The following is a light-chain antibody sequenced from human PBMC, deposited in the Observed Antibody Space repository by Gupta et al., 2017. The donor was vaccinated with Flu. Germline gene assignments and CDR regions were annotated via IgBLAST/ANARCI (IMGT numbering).Light chain of an antibody. CDR3: QQDGSSPLT. Sequence: EIVLTQSPATLSLSPGERASQSVSSGYLAWYQQRPGLAPRLLIYDASSRASGIPDRFSGSGSGTDFTLTISRLEPEDFAVYYCQQDGSSPLTFGGGTKVEIK. V-gene: IGKV3D-20*01. J-gene: IGKJ4*01. CDR1: QSVSSGY. CDR2: DAS.